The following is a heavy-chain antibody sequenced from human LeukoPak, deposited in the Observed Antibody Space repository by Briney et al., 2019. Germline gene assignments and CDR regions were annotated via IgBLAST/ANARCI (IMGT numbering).Heavy chain of an antibody. D-gene: IGHD4-11*01. J-gene: IGHJ5*02. CDR1: GGTFSSYA. Sequence: SVKVSCKASGGTFSSYAISRVRQAPGQGLEWMGRIIPILGIANYAQKFQGRVTITADKSTSTAYMELSSLRSEDTAVYYCAYHDYSNYGGNWFDPWGQGTLVTVSS. CDR2: IIPILGIA. V-gene: IGHV1-69*04. CDR3: AYHDYSNYGGNWFDP.